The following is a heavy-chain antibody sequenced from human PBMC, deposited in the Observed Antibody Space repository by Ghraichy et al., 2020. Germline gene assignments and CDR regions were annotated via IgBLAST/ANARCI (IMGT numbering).Heavy chain of an antibody. CDR3: ARVPTMLGVAPWGMDI. CDR1: SASISGFY. CDR2: IYYSGTT. Sequence: SETLSLTCTVSSASISGFYWSWIRQPPGKVLEWIGHIYYSGTTNYSPSLKSRLTLSVDRSQNLVSLRLSSVTSADTAVYYCARVPTMLGVAPWGMDIWGRGTAVTVYS. D-gene: IGHD3-3*01. V-gene: IGHV4-59*01. J-gene: IGHJ6*02.